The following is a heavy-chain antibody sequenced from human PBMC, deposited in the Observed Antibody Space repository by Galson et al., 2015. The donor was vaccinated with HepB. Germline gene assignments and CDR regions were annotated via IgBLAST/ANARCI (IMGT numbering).Heavy chain of an antibody. J-gene: IGHJ3*02. CDR2: ISSSSKYT. CDR1: EFTFSSYS. V-gene: IGHV3-21*01. Sequence: SLRLSCAASEFTFSSYSMAWVRHAPGRGLEWVSSISSSSKYTYYADSVKGRFTISRDNAKNSLYLQMNSLRGEDTAVYYCASPRDCSSPECFFGALDIWGQGTMVTVSS. D-gene: IGHD2-2*01. CDR3: ASPRDCSSPECFFGALDI.